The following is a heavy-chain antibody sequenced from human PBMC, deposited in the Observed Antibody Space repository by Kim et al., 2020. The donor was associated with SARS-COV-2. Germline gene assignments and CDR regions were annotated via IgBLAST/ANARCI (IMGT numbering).Heavy chain of an antibody. CDR1: GFTFSSYS. D-gene: IGHD5-12*01. CDR2: IHYSDNYI. CDR3: ARARGYSGYDFDY. J-gene: IGHJ4*02. V-gene: IGHV3-21*01. Sequence: GGSLRLSCAASGFTFSSYSMNWVRQAPGKGLEWVSSIHYSDNYIYYADSLKGRFTISRDNAKNSLYLQMNSLRAEDTAVYYCARARGYSGYDFDYWGQGTLVTVSS.